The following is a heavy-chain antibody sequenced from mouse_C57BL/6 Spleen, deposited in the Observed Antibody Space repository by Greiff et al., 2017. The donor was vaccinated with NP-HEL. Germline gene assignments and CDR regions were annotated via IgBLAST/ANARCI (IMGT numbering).Heavy chain of an antibody. CDR2: INPNNGGT. CDR3: ARWTGTGYYAMDY. D-gene: IGHD4-1*01. J-gene: IGHJ4*01. V-gene: IGHV1-22*01. Sequence: VHVKQSGPELVKPGASVKMSCKASGYTFTDYNMHWVKQSHGKSLEWIGYINPNNGGTSYNQKFKGKATLTVNKSSSTAYMELRSLTSEDSAVYYCARWTGTGYYAMDYWGQGTSVTVSS. CDR1: GYTFTDYN.